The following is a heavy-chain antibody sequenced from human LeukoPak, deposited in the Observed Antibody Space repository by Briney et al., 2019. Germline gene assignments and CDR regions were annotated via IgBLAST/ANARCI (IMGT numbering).Heavy chain of an antibody. CDR1: GFTFSSYW. V-gene: IGHV3-20*04. CDR3: ARGQILGAGFDY. CDR2: VNWNGDDT. D-gene: IGHD1-26*01. Sequence: GGSLRLSCAGSGFTFSSYWMGWVRQAPGKGLEWIAGVNWNGDDTGYADSVKGRFTISRDNAKNSLYLQLNSLRAEDTALYYCARGQILGAGFDYWGQGTLVTVSS. J-gene: IGHJ4*02.